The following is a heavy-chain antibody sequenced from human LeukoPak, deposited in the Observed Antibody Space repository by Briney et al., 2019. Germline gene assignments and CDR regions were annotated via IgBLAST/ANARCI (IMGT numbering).Heavy chain of an antibody. CDR1: GYTLTELS. Sequence: ASVKVSCKVSGYTLTELSMHWVRQAPGKGLEWMGGFDPEDGETIYAQKFQGRVTMTEDTATDTAYMELSSLRSEYTAVCYCATGLVQGGLYWGQGTLVTVSS. V-gene: IGHV1-24*01. J-gene: IGHJ4*02. CDR2: FDPEDGET. CDR3: ATGLVQGGLY. D-gene: IGHD3-10*02.